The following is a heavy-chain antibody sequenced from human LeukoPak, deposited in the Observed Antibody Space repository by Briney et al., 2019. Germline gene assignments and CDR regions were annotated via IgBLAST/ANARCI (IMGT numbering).Heavy chain of an antibody. CDR2: ISGSGGST. Sequence: GGSLRLSCAASGFTFSSYAMSWVRQAPGKGLEWVSAISGSGGSTYYADSVKGRFTISRDNSKNTLYLQMNSLRAEDTAVYYCAKDLTNNIAARPRFDAFDIWGQGTTVTVSS. D-gene: IGHD6-6*01. V-gene: IGHV3-23*01. J-gene: IGHJ3*02. CDR3: AKDLTNNIAARPRFDAFDI. CDR1: GFTFSSYA.